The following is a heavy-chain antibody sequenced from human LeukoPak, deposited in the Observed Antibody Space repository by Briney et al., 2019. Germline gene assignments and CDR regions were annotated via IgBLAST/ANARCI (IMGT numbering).Heavy chain of an antibody. J-gene: IGHJ5*02. Sequence: GRSLRLSRAASGLTFSGSSMHWVRQASGKGLEGVGRVRSGPESHATQYAAAVSGRFTVSRDDSKSTAYLQMNSLKAEDTAVYYCALLYCSRTRYPWRRGTVVTVSS. V-gene: IGHV3-73*01. CDR2: VRSGPESHAT. CDR1: GLTFSGSS. CDR3: ALLYCSRTRYP. D-gene: IGHD2-2*01.